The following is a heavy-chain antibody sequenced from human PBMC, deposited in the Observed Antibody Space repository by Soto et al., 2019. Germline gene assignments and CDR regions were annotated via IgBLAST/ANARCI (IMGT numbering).Heavy chain of an antibody. D-gene: IGHD3-22*01. V-gene: IGHV4-59*01. CDR2: IYYSGST. CDR1: GGSISSYY. J-gene: IGHJ4*02. Sequence: SSDTLPLTCTVSGGSISSYYWSWIRQPPGKGLEWIGYIYYSGSTNYNPSLKSRVTISVDTSKNQFSLKLSSVTAADTAVYYCARDSGHYDSSGSFFDYWGQGTLVAVS. CDR3: ARDSGHYDSSGSFFDY.